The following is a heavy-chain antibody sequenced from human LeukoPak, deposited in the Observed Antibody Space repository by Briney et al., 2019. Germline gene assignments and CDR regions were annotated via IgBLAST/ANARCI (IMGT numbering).Heavy chain of an antibody. CDR1: GDSFSSNSAA. V-gene: IGHV6-1*01. J-gene: IGHJ4*02. Sequence: SQTLSLTCAISGDSFSSNSAAWNWIRQSPSRGLEWLGRTYYRSKWYNDYAVSVKSRITINPDTSKNQFSLKLSSVTAADTAVYYCARGDYYYDSSGYSYYFDYWGQGTLVTVSS. D-gene: IGHD3-22*01. CDR3: ARGDYYYDSSGYSYYFDY. CDR2: TYYRSKWYN.